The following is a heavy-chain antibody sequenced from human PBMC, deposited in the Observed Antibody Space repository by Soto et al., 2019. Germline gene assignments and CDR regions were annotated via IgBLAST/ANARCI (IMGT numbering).Heavy chain of an antibody. V-gene: IGHV4-4*02. CDR2: IYHSGRT. Sequence: SETLSLTCAVSGGSISNSNWWSWVRQPPGKGLEWIGEIYHSGRTNYNPSLKSRVTISVDKSKNQFSLKLSSVTAADTAVYYCARESSSTPPGAYWGQGTLVTVSS. J-gene: IGHJ4*02. CDR1: GGSISNSNW. CDR3: ARESSSTPPGAY. D-gene: IGHD6-13*01.